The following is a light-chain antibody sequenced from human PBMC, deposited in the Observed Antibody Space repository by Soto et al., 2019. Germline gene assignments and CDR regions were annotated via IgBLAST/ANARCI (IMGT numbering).Light chain of an antibody. J-gene: IGKJ1*01. V-gene: IGKV1-5*03. CDR2: KAS. CDR1: QTISSW. CDR3: QQSYSSPPT. Sequence: DIQMTQSPSTLSGSVGDRVTITCRASQTISSWLAWYQQKPGKAPKLLIYKASTLKSGVPSRFSGRRSGTDFTLTISSLQPEDFATYYCQQSYSSPPTFGLGT.